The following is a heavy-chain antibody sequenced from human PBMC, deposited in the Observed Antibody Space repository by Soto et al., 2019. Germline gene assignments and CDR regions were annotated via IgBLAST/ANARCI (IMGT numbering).Heavy chain of an antibody. D-gene: IGHD1-1*01. CDR1: GGSISTYY. CDR2: IYYSGST. Sequence: QVQLQESGPGLVKPSETLSLTCTVSGGSISTYYWSWIRQPPGKGLEWIGYIYYSGSTNYNPSLKSRVTISVDTSKNQFSLKLSSVTAADTAVYYCARDKAGTGHPYFDLWGRGTLVTVSS. V-gene: IGHV4-59*01. J-gene: IGHJ2*01. CDR3: ARDKAGTGHPYFDL.